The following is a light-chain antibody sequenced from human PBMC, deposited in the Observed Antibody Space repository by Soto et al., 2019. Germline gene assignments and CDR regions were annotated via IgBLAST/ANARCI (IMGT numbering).Light chain of an antibody. V-gene: IGKV2-28*01. Sequence: DIVMTQSPLSLPVTPGEPASISCRSSQSLLDSNGYYCLDWYLQKPGQSPQLLIFLGSNRASGVPDRFSGSGSGTDFTLKISRVEAEDVGVYYCMQALQTVYTFGQGTKVDIK. CDR3: MQALQTVYT. CDR1: QSLLDSNGYYC. J-gene: IGKJ2*01. CDR2: LGS.